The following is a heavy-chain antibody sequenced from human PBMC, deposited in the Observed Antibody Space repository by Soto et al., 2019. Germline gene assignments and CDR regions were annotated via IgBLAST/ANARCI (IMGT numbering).Heavy chain of an antibody. D-gene: IGHD3-22*01. V-gene: IGHV4-59*01. CDR3: ASGYYYYCCCYSDSRPFYY. CDR2: IYYSGST. J-gene: IGHJ4*02. Sequence: SETLSLTCTVSGGSISSYYWSWIRQPPGKGLEWIGYIYYSGSTNYNPSLKSRVTISVDTSKNQFSLKLSSVTAADTAVYYCASGYYYYCCCYSDSRPFYYWGQGTLVPVSS. CDR1: GGSISSYY.